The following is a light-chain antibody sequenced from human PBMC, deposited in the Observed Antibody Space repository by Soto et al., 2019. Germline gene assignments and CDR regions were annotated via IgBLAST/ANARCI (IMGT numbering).Light chain of an antibody. CDR1: SSDVGSYNL. V-gene: IGLV2-23*02. J-gene: IGLJ1*01. CDR2: EVS. CDR3: CSYAGSSIFYV. Sequence: QSVLTQPASVSGSPGQSITISCTGTSSDVGSYNLVSWYQQHPGKAHKLMIYEVSKRPSGVSNRFSGSKSGNTASLTISGLQAEDEADYYCCSYAGSSIFYVFGTGTKVTVL.